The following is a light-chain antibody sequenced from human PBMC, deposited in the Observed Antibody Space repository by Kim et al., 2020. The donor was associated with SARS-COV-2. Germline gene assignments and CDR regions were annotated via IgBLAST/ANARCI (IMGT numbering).Light chain of an antibody. CDR3: SSYKSSGYA. CDR2: DVF. V-gene: IGLV2-14*03. J-gene: IGLJ1*01. CDR1: SSDVGGYKY. Sequence: QSSLTQPASVSGSPGQSITISCTGTSSDVGGYKYVSWYQQYPGKAPKLMIYDVFKRPSGVSNRFTGSKSGNTASLTISGLQAEDEADYYCSSYKSSGYAFGTGTKVTV.